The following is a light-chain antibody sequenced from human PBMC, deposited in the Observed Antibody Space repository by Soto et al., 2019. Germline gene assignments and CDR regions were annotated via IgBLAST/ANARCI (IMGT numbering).Light chain of an antibody. CDR1: QSVTSN. J-gene: IGKJ1*01. V-gene: IGKV3-20*01. Sequence: ENLLTQSPGSLSVSPGERATLSCRASQSVTSNLAWYQQKPGQAPRLLIYAASSRAPGTPDRFSGSGSGTDFTLTISRLEPEDFAVYYCQQYGNSPRTFGQGTKVDIK. CDR3: QQYGNSPRT. CDR2: AAS.